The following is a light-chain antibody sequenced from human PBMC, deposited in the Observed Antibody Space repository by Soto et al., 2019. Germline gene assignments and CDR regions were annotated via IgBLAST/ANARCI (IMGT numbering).Light chain of an antibody. CDR2: YDS. Sequence: SYELTQPPSVSVAPGETATITCGGHNIGSVHWYQQNPGQAPVLVMSYDSDRPSGIPERFSGSNSGNTATLTVSRVEAGDEADYYCQVWDSSSDYGVFGGGTQLTV. CDR3: QVWDSSSDYGV. J-gene: IGLJ3*02. V-gene: IGLV3-21*04. CDR1: NIGS.